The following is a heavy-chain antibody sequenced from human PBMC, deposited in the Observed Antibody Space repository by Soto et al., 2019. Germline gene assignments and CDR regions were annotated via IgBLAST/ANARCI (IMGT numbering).Heavy chain of an antibody. J-gene: IGHJ4*02. V-gene: IGHV3-7*01. CDR2: IKQDGSEK. CDR3: ARELPAMTNYFDY. CDR1: GFTFSSYW. Sequence: GGSLRLSCAGSGFTFSSYWMSWVRQAPGKGLEWVANIKQDGSEKYYVDSVKGRFTISRDNAKNSLYLQMNSLRAEDTAVYYCARELPAMTNYFDYWGQGTLVTVSS.